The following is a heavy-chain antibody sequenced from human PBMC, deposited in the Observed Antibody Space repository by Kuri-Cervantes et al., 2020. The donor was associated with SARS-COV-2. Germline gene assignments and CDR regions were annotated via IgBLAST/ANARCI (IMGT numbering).Heavy chain of an antibody. Sequence: SETLSLTCTVSGGSISSHYWSWIRQPPGKGLEWIGYIYYSGSTNYNPSLKSRVTISVDTSKNQFSLKLSSVTAADTAVYYCARDMGGEAYCGGDCYFDYWGRGTLVTVSS. CDR2: IYYSGST. D-gene: IGHD2-21*01. J-gene: IGHJ4*02. CDR3: ARDMGGEAYCGGDCYFDY. V-gene: IGHV4-59*11. CDR1: GGSISSHY.